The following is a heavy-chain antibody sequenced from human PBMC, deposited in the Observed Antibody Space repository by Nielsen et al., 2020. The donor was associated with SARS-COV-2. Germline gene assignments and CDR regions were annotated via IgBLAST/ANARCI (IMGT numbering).Heavy chain of an antibody. J-gene: IGHJ6*02. CDR2: IDYRGATI. CDR3: ARDGCSGGSCDYYYYGMDV. D-gene: IGHD2-15*01. V-gene: IGHV3-48*01. Sequence: VRQAPGKGLEWVSYIDYRGATIYYADSVKGRFTISRDNSKNSVYLQMISLRAEDTAVYYCARDGCSGGSCDYYYYGMDVWGQGTTVTVSS.